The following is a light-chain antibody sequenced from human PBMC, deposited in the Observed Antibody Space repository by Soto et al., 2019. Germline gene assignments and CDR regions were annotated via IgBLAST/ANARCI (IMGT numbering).Light chain of an antibody. CDR2: EVS. CDR1: SSDVGGYNY. V-gene: IGLV2-14*01. J-gene: IGLJ3*02. Sequence: QSALTQPASVSGSHGQSITISCTGTSSDVGGYNYVSWYQQHPGKAPKLMIYEVSNRPSGVSDRFSGSRAGNTASLTISWLQAADASDYFCSSYTSSTTWVFGVGTKVTAL. CDR3: SSYTSSTTWV.